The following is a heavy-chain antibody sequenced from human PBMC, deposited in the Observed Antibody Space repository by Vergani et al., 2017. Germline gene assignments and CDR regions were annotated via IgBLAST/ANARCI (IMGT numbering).Heavy chain of an antibody. J-gene: IGHJ4*02. CDR1: GGSISSGGYY. V-gene: IGHV4-61*08. CDR2: IYYSGST. D-gene: IGHD6-13*01. CDR3: ARMGYGSSWYRWVPLY. Sequence: QVQLQESGPGLVKPSPTLSLTCTVSGGSISSGGYYWSWIRQPPGKGREWIVYIYYSGSTNYHPSLKSRVTISVATSKDQFSLKLSSVTAADTAVYYCARMGYGSSWYRWVPLYWGQGTLVTVSS.